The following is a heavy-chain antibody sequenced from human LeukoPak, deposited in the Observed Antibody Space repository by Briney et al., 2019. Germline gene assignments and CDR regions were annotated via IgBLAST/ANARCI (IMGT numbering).Heavy chain of an antibody. D-gene: IGHD1-26*01. CDR3: ARGGGSYSRSLDTSDIFDY. CDR2: IYYSGST. V-gene: IGHV4-39*07. Sequence: SETLSLTCTVSGGSISSSSYYWGWIRQPPGKGLEWIGSIYYSGSTYYNPSLKSRVTISVDTSKNQFSLKLSSVTAADTAVYYCARGGGSYSRSLDTSDIFDYWGQGTLVTVSS. CDR1: GGSISSSSYY. J-gene: IGHJ4*02.